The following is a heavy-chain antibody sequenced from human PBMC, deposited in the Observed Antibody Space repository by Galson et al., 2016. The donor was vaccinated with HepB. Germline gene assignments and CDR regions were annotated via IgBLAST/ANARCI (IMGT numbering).Heavy chain of an antibody. J-gene: IGHJ5*01. Sequence: SETLSLTCTVSGGSITTYDWSWIRQPPGKGLEYLGYGHYSGSSSYNPSLRSRVTISVDTSKSQFSLTLNSVTASDTAVYSCARHIGVPTTRGFDSWGPGTLVTVSS. D-gene: IGHD1-26*01. CDR3: ARHIGVPTTRGFDS. CDR1: GGSITTYD. V-gene: IGHV4-59*08. CDR2: GHYSGSS.